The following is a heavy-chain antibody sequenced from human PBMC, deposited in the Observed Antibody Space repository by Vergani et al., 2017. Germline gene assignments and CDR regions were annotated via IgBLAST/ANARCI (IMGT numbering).Heavy chain of an antibody. CDR3: AREAVAGTIDY. CDR1: GGSISSYY. V-gene: IGHV4-59*12. Sequence: QVQLQESGPGLVKPSETLSLTCTVSGGSISSYYWSWIRQPPGKGLEWIGYIYYSGSTNYNPSLKSRVTISVDTSKNQFSLKLSSVTAADTAVYYCAREAVAGTIDYWGQGTLVTVSS. CDR2: IYYSGST. J-gene: IGHJ4*02. D-gene: IGHD6-19*01.